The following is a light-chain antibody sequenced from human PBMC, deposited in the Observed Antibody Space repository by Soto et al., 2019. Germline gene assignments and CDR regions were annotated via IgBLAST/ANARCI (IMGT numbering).Light chain of an antibody. CDR1: SRHSNYA. CDR3: QTWDTGIRV. V-gene: IGLV4-69*01. J-gene: IGLJ3*02. Sequence: QLVLTQSPSASASLGASVKLTCTLSSRHSNYAIAWHQQQPEKGPRYLMKLKSDGSHSKGDGIPDRFSGSSSGAERYLTISGLQSEDEADYYCQTWDTGIRVFGGGTKLTVL. CDR2: LKSDGSH.